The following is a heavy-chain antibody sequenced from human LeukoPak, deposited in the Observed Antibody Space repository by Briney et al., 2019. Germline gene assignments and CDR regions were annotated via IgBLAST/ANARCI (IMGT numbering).Heavy chain of an antibody. J-gene: IGHJ4*02. CDR3: ARAQLASGTDY. V-gene: IGHV3-53*01. CDR2: IYADGTT. Sequence: GESVKISCTASGFTVRYNSMTWVRQPPGNGLEWVSTIYADGTTYYADSMKGRFTISRDNSKHTLDLQMNSLRAEDTAVYYCARAQLASGTDYWGQGTLVTVSS. CDR1: GFTVRYNS. D-gene: IGHD3-3*02.